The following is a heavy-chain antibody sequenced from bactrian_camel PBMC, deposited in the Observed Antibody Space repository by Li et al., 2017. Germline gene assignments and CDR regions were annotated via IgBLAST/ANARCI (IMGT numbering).Heavy chain of an antibody. CDR1: GATFIRP. D-gene: IGHD2*01. V-gene: IGHV3S6*01. Sequence: QLVESGGGLVESGGSLRLSCVVSGATFIRPLSWVRQAPGKGLEWVSGINKDGSNTNYADSVKGRFTISRGNSKNTLYLQMNSLKPEDTALYYCAPSFRGSGSPDWGQGTQVTVS. CDR3: APSFRGSGSPD. CDR2: INKDGSNT. J-gene: IGHJ4*01.